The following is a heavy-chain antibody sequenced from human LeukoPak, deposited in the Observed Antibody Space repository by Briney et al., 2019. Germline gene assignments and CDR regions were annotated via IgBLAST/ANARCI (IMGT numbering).Heavy chain of an antibody. J-gene: IGHJ5*02. CDR1: GYTFTSYD. V-gene: IGHV1-8*01. CDR3: ARQYYDFWSGYYGAWFDP. Sequence: ASVKVSCKASGYTFTSYDINWVRQGTGQGLEWMGWMNPNSGNTGYAQKFQGRVTMTRNTSISTAYMELSSLRSEDTAVYYCARQYYDFWSGYYGAWFDPWGQGTLVTVSS. CDR2: MNPNSGNT. D-gene: IGHD3-3*01.